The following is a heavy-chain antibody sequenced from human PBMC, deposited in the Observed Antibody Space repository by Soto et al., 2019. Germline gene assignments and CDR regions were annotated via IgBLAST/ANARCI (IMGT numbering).Heavy chain of an antibody. CDR2: MTPNSGDT. D-gene: IGHD2-8*02. CDR1: GYTFTSYD. Sequence: QVQLVQSGAEVKKPGASVKVSCKASGYTFTSYDINWVRQAPGQGLEWVGWMTPNSGDTGYAQTFQGRVTLTTDTSSSRVYMELSSLTAEDTAVYYCAKNLDSTGGFDHCGQGTLVTVSS. CDR3: AKNLDSTGGFDH. V-gene: IGHV1-8*02. J-gene: IGHJ4*02.